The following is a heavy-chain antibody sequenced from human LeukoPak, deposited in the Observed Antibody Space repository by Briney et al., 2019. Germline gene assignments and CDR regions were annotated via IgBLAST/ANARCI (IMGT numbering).Heavy chain of an antibody. V-gene: IGHV4-59*08. Sequence: SETLSLTCTVSGGSISSYHWSWIRQPPGKGLEWIGYIYYSGSTNYNPSLKSRVTISVDTSKNQFSLKLSSVTAADTAVYYCARHHYYDILTGYYSPFDYWGQGTLVTVSS. D-gene: IGHD3-9*01. CDR3: ARHHYYDILTGYYSPFDY. CDR2: IYYSGST. J-gene: IGHJ4*02. CDR1: GGSISSYH.